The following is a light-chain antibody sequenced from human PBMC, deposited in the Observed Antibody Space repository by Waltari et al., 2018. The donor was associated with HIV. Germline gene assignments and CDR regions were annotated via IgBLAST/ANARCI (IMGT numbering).Light chain of an antibody. CDR3: SSYAGSNNRV. CDR1: SSDVGGYNY. J-gene: IGLJ2*01. Sequence: QSALTQPPSASGSPGQSVTISCTGTSSDVGGYNYVSWYQQHPGKAPKLMIYEVNKRHSGVPDRFSGSKSGNTASLTVSGLQAEDEADYYCSSYAGSNNRVFGGGTKLTVL. CDR2: EVN. V-gene: IGLV2-8*01.